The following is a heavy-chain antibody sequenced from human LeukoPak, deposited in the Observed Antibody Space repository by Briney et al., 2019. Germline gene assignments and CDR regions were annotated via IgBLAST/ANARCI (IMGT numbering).Heavy chain of an antibody. CDR1: GGSISSSSYY. D-gene: IGHD4-11*01. Sequence: PSETLSLTCTVSGGSISSSSYYWGWIRQPPGKGLEWIGSIYYSGSTYYNPSLKSRVTISVDTSKNQFSLKLSSVTAADTAVYYCARDDYSNYVYAFDIWGQGTMVTVSS. J-gene: IGHJ3*02. CDR2: IYYSGST. V-gene: IGHV4-39*01. CDR3: ARDDYSNYVYAFDI.